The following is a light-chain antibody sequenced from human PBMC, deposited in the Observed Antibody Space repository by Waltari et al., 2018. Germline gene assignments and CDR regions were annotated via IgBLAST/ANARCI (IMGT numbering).Light chain of an antibody. J-gene: IGLJ1*01. Sequence: QTVLTQEPSFSVSPGGTITLTCALRSGSVSTDYFPTWYQQTPGQAPRTIINNTNSRSSGVPDRFSGSILGNKAALTITGAQADDEGDYYCMLYMGTGAYVFGTGTQVTVL. CDR1: SGSVSTDYF. V-gene: IGLV8-61*01. CDR2: NTN. CDR3: MLYMGTGAYV.